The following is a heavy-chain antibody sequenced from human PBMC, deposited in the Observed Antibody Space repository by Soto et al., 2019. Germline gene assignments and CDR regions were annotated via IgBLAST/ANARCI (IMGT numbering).Heavy chain of an antibody. V-gene: IGHV1-46*01. D-gene: IGHD3-10*02. J-gene: IGHJ4*02. CDR3: ARGGSTTPYVY. CDR2: INPSGGST. CDR1: GYTFTNYY. Sequence: QVQLVQSGAEVKNPGASVKVSCKASGYTFTNYYLHWVRQAPGQGLEWMGFINPSGGSTTYAQKFQGRVTVTRDTSTSTVYMELSSLRSEDTAVYYCARGGSTTPYVYWGQGALVTVSS.